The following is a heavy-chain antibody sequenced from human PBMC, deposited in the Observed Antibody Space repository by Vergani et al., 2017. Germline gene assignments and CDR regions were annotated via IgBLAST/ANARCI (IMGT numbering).Heavy chain of an antibody. V-gene: IGHV3-9*01. CDR3: AKDRGWNYVGDAFDI. CDR2: ISWNSGSI. D-gene: IGHD1-7*01. CDR1: GFTFDDYA. Sequence: VQLVESGGGVVQPGRSLRLSCAASGFTFDDYAMHWVRQAPGKGLEWVSCISWNSGSIGYADSVKGRFTISRDNAKNSLYLQMNSLRAEDTALYYCAKDRGWNYVGDAFDIWGQGTMVTVSS. J-gene: IGHJ3*02.